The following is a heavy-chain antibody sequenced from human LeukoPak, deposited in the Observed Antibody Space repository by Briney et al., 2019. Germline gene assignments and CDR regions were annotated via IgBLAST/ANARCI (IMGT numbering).Heavy chain of an antibody. CDR2: IYYSGST. D-gene: IGHD2-2*01. CDR1: GGSISSYY. V-gene: IGHV4-59*08. J-gene: IGHJ3*02. Sequence: SETLSLTCTVSGGSISSYYWSWIRQPPGKGLEWIGYIYYSGSTNYNPSLKSRVTISVATSKNQFSLKLSSVTAADTAVYYCARRPPIPLVPAIPGGGAFDIWGQGTMVTVSS. CDR3: ARRPPIPLVPAIPGGGAFDI.